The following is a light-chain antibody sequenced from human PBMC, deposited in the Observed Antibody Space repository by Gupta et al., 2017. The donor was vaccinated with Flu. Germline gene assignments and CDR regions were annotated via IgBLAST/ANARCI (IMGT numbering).Light chain of an antibody. CDR2: YDD. CDR3: STWDDSLDLLV. V-gene: IGLV1-36*01. CDR1: TSNIGNNA. J-gene: IGLJ2*01. Sequence: QSVLTQPPSVSAAPRQRVTISCSGSTSNIGNNAVNWYQQLPGKSPKLLIYYDDLLPSGVSDRFSGSKSDTSASLAISGLQSEDEADYDCSTWDDSLDLLVFGGGTKLTVL.